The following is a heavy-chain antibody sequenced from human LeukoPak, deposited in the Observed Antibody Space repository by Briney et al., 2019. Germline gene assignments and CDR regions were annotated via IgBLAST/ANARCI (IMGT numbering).Heavy chain of an antibody. V-gene: IGHV3-7*01. J-gene: IGHJ6*03. CDR1: GFTFSSSW. CDR2: INQDEI. D-gene: IGHD2-15*01. CDR3: ARGPDAVVVVAATDYYMDV. Sequence: GKSLRLSCVASGFTFSSSWMSWVRQGPGKGLEWVASINQDEIHYVDAVKGRFTISRDNAKNSLYLQMNSLRAEDTAVYYCARGPDAVVVVAATDYYMDVWGKGTTVTVSS.